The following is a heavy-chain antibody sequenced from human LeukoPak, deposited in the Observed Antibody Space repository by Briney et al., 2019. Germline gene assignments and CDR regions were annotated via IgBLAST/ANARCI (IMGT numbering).Heavy chain of an antibody. V-gene: IGHV1-2*02. D-gene: IGHD3-9*01. CDR3: ARDFAIGSDWRHSNYMDV. J-gene: IGHJ6*03. Sequence: ASVKVSCKASGYTFTDYFMHWVRQAPGQGLEWMGWINPNSANTHYAQKFQGRVTMTRDTSINTAYMELSRLRSDDTAVYYCARDFAIGSDWRHSNYMDVWGKGTTVTVSS. CDR2: INPNSANT. CDR1: GYTFTDYF.